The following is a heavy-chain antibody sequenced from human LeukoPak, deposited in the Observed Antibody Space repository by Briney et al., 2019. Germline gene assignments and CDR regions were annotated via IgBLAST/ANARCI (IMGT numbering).Heavy chain of an antibody. CDR3: ARARNGYSSFDAFDI. D-gene: IGHD3-22*01. CDR1: GYTFTGYY. Sequence: GASVKVSCKASGYTFTGYYMHWVRQAPGQGLEWMGWINPNSGGTNYAQKFQGRVTMTRDTSTSTVYMELSSLRSEDTAVYYCARARNGYSSFDAFDIWGQGTMVTVSS. CDR2: INPNSGGT. V-gene: IGHV1-2*02. J-gene: IGHJ3*02.